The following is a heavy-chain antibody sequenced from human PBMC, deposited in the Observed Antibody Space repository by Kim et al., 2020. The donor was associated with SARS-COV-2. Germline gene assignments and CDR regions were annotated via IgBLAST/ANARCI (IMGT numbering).Heavy chain of an antibody. V-gene: IGHV3-13*01. CDR2: IGTAGDT. J-gene: IGHJ3*02. CDR1: GFTFSSYD. CDR3: ARGAGGYYGSGSYYDGEGSSSEVDAFDI. Sequence: GSLRLSCAASGFTFSSYDMHLVRQATGKGLEWVSAIGTAGDTYYPGSVKGRFTIPRENAKNSLYLQMNSLRAGDTAVYYCARGAGGYYGSGSYYDGEGSSSEVDAFDIWGQGTMVTVSS. D-gene: IGHD3-10*01.